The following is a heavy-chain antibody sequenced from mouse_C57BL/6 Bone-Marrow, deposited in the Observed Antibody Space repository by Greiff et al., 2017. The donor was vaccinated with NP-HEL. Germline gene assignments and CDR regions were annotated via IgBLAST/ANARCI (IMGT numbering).Heavy chain of an antibody. J-gene: IGHJ2*01. CDR1: GFNIKDDY. CDR3: TTGGFYYYGSSNYFDY. V-gene: IGHV14-4*01. Sequence: VHVKQSGAELVRPGASVKLSCTASGFNIKDDYMHWVKQRPEQGLEWIGWIDPENGDTEYASKFQGKATITADTSSNTDNPQLSSLTSENTAVYYCTTGGFYYYGSSNYFDYWGQVTTLTVSS. D-gene: IGHD1-1*01. CDR2: IDPENGDT.